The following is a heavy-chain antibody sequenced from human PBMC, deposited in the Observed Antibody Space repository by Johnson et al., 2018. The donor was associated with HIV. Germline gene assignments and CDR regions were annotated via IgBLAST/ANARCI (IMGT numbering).Heavy chain of an antibody. CDR2: LSYDGNNK. D-gene: IGHD3-3*01. CDR3: AKGYYDSSFVLDM. CDR1: GFTFSTYG. Sequence: QVQLVESGGGLVQPGGSLRLSCAASGFTFSTYGMHWVRQAPGKGLQWVALLSYDGNNKYYSDPVQGRFTISRDNSKNTLYLHMNNLTAEDTAVYHCAKGYYDSSFVLDMWGQGTMVIVSS. J-gene: IGHJ3*02. V-gene: IGHV3-30*18.